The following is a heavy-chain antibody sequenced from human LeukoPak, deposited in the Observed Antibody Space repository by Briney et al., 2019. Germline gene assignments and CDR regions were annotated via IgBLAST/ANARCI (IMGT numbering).Heavy chain of an antibody. D-gene: IGHD5-18*01. V-gene: IGHV1-8*01. Sequence: ASVKVSCKASGYTFTSYDINWVRQATGQGLEWVGWMNPNSGNTGYAQKFQGRVTMTRNTSISTAYMELSSLRSEDTAVYYCARSGYSYGYLAVLSYYYYYGMDVWGQGTTVTVSS. J-gene: IGHJ6*02. CDR2: MNPNSGNT. CDR3: ARSGYSYGYLAVLSYYYYYGMDV. CDR1: GYTFTSYD.